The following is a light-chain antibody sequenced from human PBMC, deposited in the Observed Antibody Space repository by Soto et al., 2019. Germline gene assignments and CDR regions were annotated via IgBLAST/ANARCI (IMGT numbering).Light chain of an antibody. V-gene: IGKV3-11*01. CDR3: QQRVNWLT. J-gene: IGKJ4*01. Sequence: EIVLTQSPAILSFSPGERATLSCRASQSVGTYLDWYQQKLGQAPRLLIYDASNRATGIPARFSGSGSGTDFTLTISSLEPEDFAVYYCQQRVNWLTFGGGTKVEL. CDR1: QSVGTY. CDR2: DAS.